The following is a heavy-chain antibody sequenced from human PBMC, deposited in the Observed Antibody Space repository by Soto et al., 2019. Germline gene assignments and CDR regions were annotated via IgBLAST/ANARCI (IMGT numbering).Heavy chain of an antibody. Sequence: GGSLSLSCTGSGFTFSSYGMNWVRQAPGKGLEWVSYISPGDDTIHYSDSVKGRFTISRDNAKNSLYLQMINLRVEDSAVYYFTREGDANYFYFAYWGQGTRGTVSS. V-gene: IGHV3-48*03. CDR2: ISPGDDTI. CDR1: GFTFSSYG. J-gene: IGHJ4*02. D-gene: IGHD1-7*01. CDR3: TREGDANYFYFAY.